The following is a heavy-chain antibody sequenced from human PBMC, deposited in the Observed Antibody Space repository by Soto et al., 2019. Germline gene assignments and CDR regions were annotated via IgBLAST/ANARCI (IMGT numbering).Heavy chain of an antibody. CDR2: VYYSASTNYKPSL. CDR1: SGSINSYY. D-gene: IGHD2-2*01. J-gene: IGHJ4*02. CDR3: ARAYRYYFDF. Sequence: LSLTCTVSSGSINSYYWSWIRQPPGKGPEWIGYVYYSASTNYKPSLNYNPSLKSRLTISLDTSKNQFSLELTSVTAADTAVYYCARAYRYYFDFWGQGTLVTVSS. V-gene: IGHV4-59*01.